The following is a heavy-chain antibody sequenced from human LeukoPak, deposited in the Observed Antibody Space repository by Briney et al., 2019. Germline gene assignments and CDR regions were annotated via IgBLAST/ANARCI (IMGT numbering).Heavy chain of an antibody. V-gene: IGHV3-49*04. D-gene: IGHD1-26*01. CDR3: TRVRSGSYFDY. CDR2: IRSKPYGGTT. J-gene: IGHJ4*02. Sequence: PGGSLRLSCTASGFTFGDYAMSWVRQAPAKGLEWVGSIRSKPYGGTTESAASVKGRFTISRDDSKSIPYLQMNSLKTEDTAVYYCTRVRSGSYFDYWGQGTLVTVSS. CDR1: GFTFGDYA.